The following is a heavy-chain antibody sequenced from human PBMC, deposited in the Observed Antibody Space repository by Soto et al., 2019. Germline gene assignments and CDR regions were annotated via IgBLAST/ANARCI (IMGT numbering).Heavy chain of an antibody. CDR2: IYYSGST. V-gene: IGHV4-39*01. CDR3: ARWAYSSSWPSDNYGMDV. J-gene: IGHJ6*02. CDR1: GGSISSSSYY. D-gene: IGHD6-13*01. Sequence: SETLSLTCTVSGGSISSSSYYWGWIRQPPGKGLEWIGSIYYSGSTYYNPSLKSRVTISVDTSKNQFSLKLSSVTAADTAVYYCARWAYSSSWPSDNYGMDVWGQGTTVTVSS.